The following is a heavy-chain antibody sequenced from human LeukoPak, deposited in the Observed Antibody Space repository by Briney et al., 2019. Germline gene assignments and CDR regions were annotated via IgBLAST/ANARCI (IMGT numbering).Heavy chain of an antibody. CDR3: ASGGSGYSSSWYEGGADPSYYFDY. D-gene: IGHD6-13*01. J-gene: IGHJ4*02. CDR1: GGSISSGSYY. CDR2: IYTSGST. Sequence: SQTLSLTCTVSGGSISSGSYYWSWIRQPAGKGLEWIGRIYTSGSTNYNPSLKSRVTISVDTSKNQFSLKLSSVTAADTAVYYCASGGSGYSSSWYEGGADPSYYFDYWGQGTLVTVSS. V-gene: IGHV4-61*02.